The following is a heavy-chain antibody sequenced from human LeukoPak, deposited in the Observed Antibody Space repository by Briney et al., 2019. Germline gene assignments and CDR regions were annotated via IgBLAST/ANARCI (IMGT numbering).Heavy chain of an antibody. D-gene: IGHD2-2*01. V-gene: IGHV4-59*01. CDR3: ARADGTNYYYYGMDV. CDR2: IHYSGST. Sequence: SETLSLTCTVSGGSISGYYWNWIRQSPGKGLEWIGYIHYSGSTNYNPSLKSRVTISLDTSKSQFSLKLSSVTAADTAVYYCARADGTNYYYYGMDVWGQGTTVTVSS. CDR1: GGSISGYY. J-gene: IGHJ6*02.